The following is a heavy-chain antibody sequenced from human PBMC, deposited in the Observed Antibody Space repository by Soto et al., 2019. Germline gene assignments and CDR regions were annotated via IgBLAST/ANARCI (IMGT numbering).Heavy chain of an antibody. Sequence: SETLSLTCTVPHDSLSSGDYYWSWIRQPPGKGLEWIGCIYYSGNTYYNPSLKRRFSISVDTSKNQFSLQLSSVTVADTAVYYCASYFKRYSSPPGPLEYWGLGSLDTGSS. D-gene: IGHD6-13*01. V-gene: IGHV4-30-4*01. CDR1: HDSLSSGDYY. CDR2: IYYSGNT. J-gene: IGHJ4*02. CDR3: ASYFKRYSSPPGPLEY.